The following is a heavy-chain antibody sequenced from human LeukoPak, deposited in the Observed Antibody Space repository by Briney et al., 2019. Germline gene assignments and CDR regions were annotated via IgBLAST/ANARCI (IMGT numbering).Heavy chain of an antibody. CDR1: GGSISSYY. CDR2: IYYSGST. Sequence: SETLSLTCTVSGGSISSYYWSWIRQPPGKGLEWIGYIYYSGSTNYNPSLKSRVTISVDTSKNQFSLKLSSVTAADTAVYYCAGAWIQLHFDYWGQGTLVTVSS. CDR3: AGAWIQLHFDY. J-gene: IGHJ4*02. D-gene: IGHD5-18*01. V-gene: IGHV4-59*01.